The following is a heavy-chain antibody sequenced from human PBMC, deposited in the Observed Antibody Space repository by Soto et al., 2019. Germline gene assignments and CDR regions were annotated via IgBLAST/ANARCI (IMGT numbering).Heavy chain of an antibody. CDR1: GYTLTELS. CDR3: ATDAGFTMVRGVPLVAGYAFDI. D-gene: IGHD3-10*01. Sequence: ASVKVSCKVSGYTLTELSMHWVRQAPGKGLEWMGGFDPEDGETIYAQKFQGRVTMTEDTSTDTAYMELSSLRSEDTAVYYCATDAGFTMVRGVPLVAGYAFDIWGQGTMVTVSS. J-gene: IGHJ3*02. CDR2: FDPEDGET. V-gene: IGHV1-24*01.